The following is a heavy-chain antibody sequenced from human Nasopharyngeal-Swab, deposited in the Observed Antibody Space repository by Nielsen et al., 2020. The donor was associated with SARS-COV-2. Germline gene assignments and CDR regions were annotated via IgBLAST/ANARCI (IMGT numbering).Heavy chain of an antibody. CDR2: IRNRANSYTT. CDR3: ARGDSSGVHWYAGGY. J-gene: IGHJ4*02. D-gene: IGHD2-15*01. Sequence: GGSLRLSCAASGFTFSDHYMDWVRQAAGKGLEWVGRIRNRANSYTTEYAASVTGRFAISRDDSKNSLYLQMNSLKTEDTAVYYCARGDSSGVHWYAGGYWGQGTLVTVSS. CDR1: GFTFSDHY. V-gene: IGHV3-72*01.